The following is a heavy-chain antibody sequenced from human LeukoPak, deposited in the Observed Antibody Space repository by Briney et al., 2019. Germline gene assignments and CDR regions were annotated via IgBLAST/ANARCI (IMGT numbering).Heavy chain of an antibody. Sequence: GGSLRLSCAASGLTFSSFPMVWIRQAPGKGLEGVSSISGSGGDTYYQDSVKGRFTISRDNSKNTVYLQMNSLRAEDTAVYYCAKDLLEGYSYGYYYYGMDVWGQGTTVTVSS. CDR3: AKDLLEGYSYGYYYYGMDV. CDR1: GLTFSSFP. J-gene: IGHJ6*02. CDR2: ISGSGGDT. V-gene: IGHV3-23*01. D-gene: IGHD5-18*01.